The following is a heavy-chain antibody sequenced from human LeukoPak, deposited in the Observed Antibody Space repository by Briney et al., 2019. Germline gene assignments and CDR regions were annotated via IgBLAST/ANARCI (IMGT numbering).Heavy chain of an antibody. Sequence: QSAGSLRLSCAASGLTLSSYAMSWVRQAPGKGLEWVSAISGSGSSTYYADSVKGRFTISRDNSKNTLYLQMNSLKAEDTAVYYCAKLRAAAAGVYWGQGTLVTVSS. D-gene: IGHD6-13*01. CDR3: AKLRAAAAGVY. CDR2: ISGSGSST. CDR1: GLTLSSYA. V-gene: IGHV3-23*01. J-gene: IGHJ4*02.